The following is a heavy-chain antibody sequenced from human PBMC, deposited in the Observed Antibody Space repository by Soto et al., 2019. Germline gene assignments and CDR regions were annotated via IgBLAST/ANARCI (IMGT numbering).Heavy chain of an antibody. V-gene: IGHV3-23*01. CDR3: SKEIGSPPYYYDCSGYSSVEYLYY. D-gene: IGHD3-22*01. CDR1: GFTFSSYA. CDR2: ISGSGGST. J-gene: IGHJ4*01. Sequence: GGSLRLSCAASGFTFSSYAMSWVRQAPGKGLEWVSAISGSGGSTYYADSVKGRFTISRDNSKNTLYLQMNSLRVDYTAVYYFSKEIGSPPYYYDCSGYSSVEYLYYWG.